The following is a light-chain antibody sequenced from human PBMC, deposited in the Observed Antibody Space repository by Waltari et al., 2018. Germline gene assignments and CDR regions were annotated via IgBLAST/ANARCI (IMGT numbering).Light chain of an antibody. CDR2: LGS. CDR1: KRLLDPQGNNY. V-gene: IGKV2-28*01. J-gene: IGKJ2*01. CDR3: MQSLRSPVT. Sequence: DIVMIQSPLSLPVTPGEPASISCRSSKRLLDPQGNNYLDWFLQKPGQSPQVLVYLGSNRASGVPDRVSGSGSGTDFTLRISRVEAEDVAIYYCMQSLRSPVTFGQGTKLEIK.